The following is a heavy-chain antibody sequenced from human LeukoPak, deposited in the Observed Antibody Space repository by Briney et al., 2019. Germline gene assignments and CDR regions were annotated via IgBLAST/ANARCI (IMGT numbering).Heavy chain of an antibody. J-gene: IGHJ6*03. D-gene: IGHD3-9*01. CDR3: ARAVRNSDWLLRYYYYYYYMDV. CDR1: GYTFTSYD. Sequence: ASVKVSCKASGYTFTSYDINWVRQATGQGLEWMGWMNPNSGNTGYAQKFQGRVTMTRNTSISTAYMELSSLRSEDTAVYYCARAVRNSDWLLRYYYYYYYMDVWGKGTTVTISS. V-gene: IGHV1-8*01. CDR2: MNPNSGNT.